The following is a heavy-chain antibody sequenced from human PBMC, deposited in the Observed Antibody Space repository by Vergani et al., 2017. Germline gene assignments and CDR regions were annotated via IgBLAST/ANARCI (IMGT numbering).Heavy chain of an antibody. Sequence: QVQLQESGPGLVKPSGTLSLTCAVSGGPISSSNWWSWVRQPPGKGLEWIGEIYHSGSTNYNPSLKRRVTIAVDKSKNQFSLKLSSVTAADTAVYYCARGGYYYDSSGYPDAFDIWGQGTMVTVSS. V-gene: IGHV4-4*02. CDR1: GGPISSSNW. CDR2: IYHSGST. D-gene: IGHD3-22*01. CDR3: ARGGYYYDSSGYPDAFDI. J-gene: IGHJ3*02.